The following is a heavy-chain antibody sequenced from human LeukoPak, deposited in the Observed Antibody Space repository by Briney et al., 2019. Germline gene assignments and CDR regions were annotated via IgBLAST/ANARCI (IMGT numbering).Heavy chain of an antibody. CDR3: ARDGLEMDIVLMVYTPLYYGMDV. J-gene: IGHJ6*02. V-gene: IGHV3-30-3*01. CDR1: GFTFSSYA. Sequence: GGSLRLSCAASGFTFSSYAMHWVRQAPGKGLEWVAVISYDGSNKYYADSVKGRFTISRDNSKNTLYLQMNSVRAEDTAVYYCARDGLEMDIVLMVYTPLYYGMDVWGQGTTVTVSS. CDR2: ISYDGSNK. D-gene: IGHD2-8*01.